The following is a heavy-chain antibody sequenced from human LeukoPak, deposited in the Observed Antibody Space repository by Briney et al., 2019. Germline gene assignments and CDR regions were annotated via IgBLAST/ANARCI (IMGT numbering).Heavy chain of an antibody. CDR3: ARDRPRYSSGCEGEYYFDY. CDR2: IIPILGIA. V-gene: IGHV1-69*04. J-gene: IGHJ4*02. CDR1: GGTFSSYA. Sequence: ASVKVSCKASGGTFSSYAISWVRQAPGQGLEWMGRIIPILGIANYAQKFQGRVTITADKSTSTAYMELSSLRFEDTAVYYCARDRPRYSSGCEGEYYFDYWGQGTLVTVSS. D-gene: IGHD6-19*01.